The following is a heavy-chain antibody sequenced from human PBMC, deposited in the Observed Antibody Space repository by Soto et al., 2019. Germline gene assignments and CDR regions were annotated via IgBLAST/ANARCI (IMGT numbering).Heavy chain of an antibody. J-gene: IGHJ6*02. V-gene: IGHV3-23*01. CDR2: ISGSGGST. CDR1: GFTFSSYA. D-gene: IGHD3-16*01. Sequence: EVQLLESGGGLVQPGGSLRLSCAASGFTFSSYAMSWVRQAPGKGLEWVSAISGSGGSTYYADSVKGRFTISRDNSKNTLYLQMSSLRAEDTAVYYCAKDAATFAYYYYGMDVWGQGTTVTVSS. CDR3: AKDAATFAYYYYGMDV.